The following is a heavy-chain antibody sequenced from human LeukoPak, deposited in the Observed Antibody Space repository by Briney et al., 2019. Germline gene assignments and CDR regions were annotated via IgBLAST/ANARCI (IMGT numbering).Heavy chain of an antibody. Sequence: PSETLPLTCTVSGGSISSYYWSWIRQPPGKGLEWIGYIYYSGSTNYNPSLKSRVTISVDTSKNQFSLKLSSVTAADTAVYYCARSPSLGGSLLGWFDPWGQGTLVTVSS. CDR2: IYYSGST. CDR1: GGSISSYY. D-gene: IGHD1-26*01. V-gene: IGHV4-59*01. CDR3: ARSPSLGGSLLGWFDP. J-gene: IGHJ5*02.